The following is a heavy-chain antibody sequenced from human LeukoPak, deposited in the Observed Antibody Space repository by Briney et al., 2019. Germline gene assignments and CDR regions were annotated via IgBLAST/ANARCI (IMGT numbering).Heavy chain of an antibody. CDR3: ARGVEPLAANTLAY. CDR2: LYGDGNT. CDR1: GFGFNNYS. Sequence: GSLRLSCAASGFGFNNYSITWVRPAPGKGLQWVSVLYGDGNTKYADSVQGRFTISRDNSKNTLYLEMNSLSPDDTAVYYCARGVEPLAANTLAYWGQGTLVTVSS. J-gene: IGHJ4*02. D-gene: IGHD1-14*01. V-gene: IGHV3-53*01.